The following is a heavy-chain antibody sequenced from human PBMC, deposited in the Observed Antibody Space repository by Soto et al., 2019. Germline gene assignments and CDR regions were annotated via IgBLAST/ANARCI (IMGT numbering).Heavy chain of an antibody. CDR1: GGTFSSYP. Sequence: QVQLVQSGVEVKKPGSSVKVSCTASGGTFSSYPITWVRQSPGLGLEWMGRFIPILGIANYAQKFQGRVTLNADKSTSTAYMELSRLTSEDTAVYYCARRAGAEDLWGQGTLVTVSS. CDR3: ARRAGAEDL. D-gene: IGHD1-26*01. V-gene: IGHV1-69*02. J-gene: IGHJ5*02. CDR2: FIPILGIA.